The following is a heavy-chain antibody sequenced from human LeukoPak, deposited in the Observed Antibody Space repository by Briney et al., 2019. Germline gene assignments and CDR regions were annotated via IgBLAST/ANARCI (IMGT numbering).Heavy chain of an antibody. Sequence: GRSLRLSCVASGFTFSSHAMHWVRQAPGKGLEWVAVIAYDASNEYYADSVKGRFTISRDNSKNTLYLQMNSLRTEDTAMYYCVGEVRPRQMNYWGQGTLVTVSS. CDR1: GFTFSSHA. J-gene: IGHJ4*02. CDR2: IAYDASNE. V-gene: IGHV3-30-3*01. CDR3: VGEVRPRQMNY.